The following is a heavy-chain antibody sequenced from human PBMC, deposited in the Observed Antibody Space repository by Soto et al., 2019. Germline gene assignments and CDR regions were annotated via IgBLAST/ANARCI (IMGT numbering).Heavy chain of an antibody. V-gene: IGHV3-64D*06. CDR1: GFTFSSYA. D-gene: IGHD3-22*01. J-gene: IGHJ4*02. Sequence: PGGSLRLSCSASGFTFSSYAMHWVRQAPGKGLEYVSAISSNGGSTYYADSVKGRFTISRDNSKNTLYLQMSSLRAEDTAVYYCVKDRVGGTYYYDSSALGLWGQGTLVT. CDR3: VKDRVGGTYYYDSSALGL. CDR2: ISSNGGST.